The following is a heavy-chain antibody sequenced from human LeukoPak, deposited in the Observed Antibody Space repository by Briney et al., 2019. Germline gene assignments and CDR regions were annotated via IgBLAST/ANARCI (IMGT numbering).Heavy chain of an antibody. Sequence: GGSLRLSCAASGFTFSSYWMSWVRQAPRKEVEWVAKIKQDGSEKYYVDSVKGRFTISRDNAKNSLYLQMNSLRAEDTAVYYCARGTIAAAGYYYFDYWGQGTQVTVSP. CDR1: GFTFSSYW. J-gene: IGHJ4*02. V-gene: IGHV3-7*04. CDR2: IKQDGSEK. CDR3: ARGTIAAAGYYYFDY. D-gene: IGHD6-13*01.